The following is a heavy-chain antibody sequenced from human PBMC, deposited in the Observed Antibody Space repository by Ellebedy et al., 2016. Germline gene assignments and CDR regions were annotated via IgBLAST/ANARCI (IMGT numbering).Heavy chain of an antibody. Sequence: GGSLRLSCIASGFVFDDYAMHWVRQRPGKGPEWVSGISSNGGNIAYADFVKGRFTISRDNGENSLHLQMSGLRSEDTAFYYCARTHSGAYWGPPDYWGQGTLVTVSS. CDR3: ARTHSGAYWGPPDY. V-gene: IGHV3-9*01. CDR2: ISSNGGNI. D-gene: IGHD1-26*01. CDR1: GFVFDDYA. J-gene: IGHJ4*02.